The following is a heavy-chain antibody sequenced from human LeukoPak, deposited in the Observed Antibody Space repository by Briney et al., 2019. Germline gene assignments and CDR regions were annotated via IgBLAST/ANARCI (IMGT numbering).Heavy chain of an antibody. CDR2: IYTSGCT. CDR3: GTGGSPDGGNPYFDY. V-gene: IGHV4-4*07. D-gene: IGHD4-23*01. Sequence: SETLSLTCTVSGGSISTSYWGWGWHRARQGLKRVGGIYTSGCTNWNPSLKRRVTSSVDTSNNPFSLQLSSVTAALTAADSCGTGGSPDGGNPYFDYWGQGILGTVSS. CDR1: GGSISTSY. J-gene: IGHJ4*02.